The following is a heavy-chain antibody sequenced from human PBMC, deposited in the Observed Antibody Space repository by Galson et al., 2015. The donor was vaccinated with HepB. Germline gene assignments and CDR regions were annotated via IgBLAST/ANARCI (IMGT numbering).Heavy chain of an antibody. J-gene: IGHJ3*02. CDR1: GGTFSSYA. CDR2: IIPIFGTA. CDR3: ARSSTSCYTAYRTNGAGAFDI. Sequence: SVKVSCKASGGTFSSYALSWVRQAPGQGLEWMGGIIPIFGTANYAQKFQGRVTITADESTSTAYMELSSLRSEDTAVYYCARSSTSCYTAYRTNGAGAFDIWGQGTMVTVSS. V-gene: IGHV1-69*13. D-gene: IGHD2-2*02.